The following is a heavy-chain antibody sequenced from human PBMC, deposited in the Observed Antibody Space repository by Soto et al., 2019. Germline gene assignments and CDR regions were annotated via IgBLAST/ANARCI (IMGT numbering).Heavy chain of an antibody. CDR2: ISGSGSTI. V-gene: IGHV3-48*03. CDR3: ARDAGYCSGVICYQESYYGMDF. Sequence: GGSLRLSCAASEFTFSDYEMNWVRQAPGKGLEWVSYISGSGSTIYYADSVKGRFTISRDNGKNSLYLQMNSLRGEDTAVDYCARDAGYCSGVICYQESYYGMDFWCQVTTVTLAS. J-gene: IGHJ6*02. D-gene: IGHD2-15*01. CDR1: EFTFSDYE.